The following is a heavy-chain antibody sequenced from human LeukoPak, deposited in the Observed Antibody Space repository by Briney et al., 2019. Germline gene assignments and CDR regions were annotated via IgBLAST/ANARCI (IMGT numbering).Heavy chain of an antibody. CDR1: GYTFTSYD. Sequence: ASVKVSCKASGYTFTSYDINWVRQATGQGLEWMGWMNPNSGNTGYAQKFQGRVTMTRNTSISTAYMELSSLRSEDTAVYYCARASTVTDPTDYWGQGTLVTVSS. CDR3: ARASTVTDPTDY. D-gene: IGHD4-17*01. J-gene: IGHJ4*02. V-gene: IGHV1-8*01. CDR2: MNPNSGNT.